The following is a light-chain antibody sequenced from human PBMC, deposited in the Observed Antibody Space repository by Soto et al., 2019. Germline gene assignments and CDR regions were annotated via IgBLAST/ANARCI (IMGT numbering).Light chain of an antibody. J-gene: IGKJ1*01. CDR2: GAS. CDR1: QSVSGN. V-gene: IGKV3D-15*01. Sequence: EIVMTQSPATLSVSPGERATLSCRASQSVSGNLAWYQQKPGQAPRLLIYGASTRATGIPARFSGSVSGTECTLTISSLQSEDFAVYYCQQYNNWPPTFGQGTKVEIK. CDR3: QQYNNWPPT.